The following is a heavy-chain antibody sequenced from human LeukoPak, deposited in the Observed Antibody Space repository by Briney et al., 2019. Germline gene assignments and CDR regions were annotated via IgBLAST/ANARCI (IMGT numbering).Heavy chain of an antibody. Sequence: GGSLRLSCAASGFTLSSYWMHWVRQAPGKGLVWVSRINSDGSSTGYADSVKGRFTISRDNAKNMLYLQMNSLRAEDTAVYYCARETLINVDAFDIWGQGTMVTVSS. J-gene: IGHJ3*02. D-gene: IGHD3-16*01. CDR3: ARETLINVDAFDI. CDR1: GFTLSSYW. V-gene: IGHV3-74*01. CDR2: INSDGSST.